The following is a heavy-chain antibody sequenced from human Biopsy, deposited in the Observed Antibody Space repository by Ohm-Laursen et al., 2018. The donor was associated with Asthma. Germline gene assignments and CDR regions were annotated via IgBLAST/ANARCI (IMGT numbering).Heavy chain of an antibody. CDR3: ARGGSRDLWGTYRYPWDH. V-gene: IGHV1-2*06. CDR1: GYTFIGCH. Sequence: GASVKVSCKASGYTFIGCHIHWMRQAPGQGLEWMGRINPNSGGTNYAQKFQGRVTMTRDTSISTAYMEVSGLRSDDTAVYYCARGGSRDLWGTYRYPWDHWGQGTLVTVSS. CDR2: INPNSGGT. D-gene: IGHD3-16*02. J-gene: IGHJ4*02.